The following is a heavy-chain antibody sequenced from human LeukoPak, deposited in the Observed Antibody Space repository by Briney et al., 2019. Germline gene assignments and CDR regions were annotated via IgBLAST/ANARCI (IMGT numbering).Heavy chain of an antibody. CDR2: IYSGGST. CDR3: ARDHRGIFSPFDY. V-gene: IGHV3-53*01. CDR1: GFTVSSNY. J-gene: IGHJ4*02. Sequence: GGSLRLSCAASGFTVSSNYMSWVRQAPGKGLEWVSVIYSGGSTYYADSVKGRFTISRDNSKNTLHLQMNSLRAEDTAVYYCARDHRGIFSPFDYWGQGTLVTVSS.